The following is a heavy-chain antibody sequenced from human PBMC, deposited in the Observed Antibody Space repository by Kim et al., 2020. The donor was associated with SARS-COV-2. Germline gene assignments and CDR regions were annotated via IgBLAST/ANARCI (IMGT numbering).Heavy chain of an antibody. CDR3: AKVVDTVTDFNS. Sequence: GGSLRLSCAASGFTFTTYAMTWVRQAPGKGLEWVSSIYSDGVSTFYADSVKGRFTISRDNSKYTLFLQMNSPRAEDTAVYYCAKVVDTVTDFNSWGQGTLVLVSS. CDR2: IYSDGVST. CDR1: GFTFTTYA. J-gene: IGHJ4*02. V-gene: IGHV3-23*01. D-gene: IGHD2-15*01.